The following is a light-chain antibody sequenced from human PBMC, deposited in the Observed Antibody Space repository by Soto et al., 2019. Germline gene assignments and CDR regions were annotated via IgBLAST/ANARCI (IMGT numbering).Light chain of an antibody. CDR2: GAN. J-gene: IGKJ1*01. CDR3: QQYSSSPWK. Sequence: EMVLTQSPGTLSLSPGERATLSCRASQSVPNTFLAWYQQKPGQAPGLLMYGANYRATDIPDRFSGSGSGTAFTLTISRLEPEDFAVYFCQQYSSSPWKFGQGTKVEIK. CDR1: QSVPNTF. V-gene: IGKV3-20*01.